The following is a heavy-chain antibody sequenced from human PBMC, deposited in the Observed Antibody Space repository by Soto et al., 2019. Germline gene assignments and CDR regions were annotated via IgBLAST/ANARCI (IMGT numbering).Heavy chain of an antibody. CDR3: ARGVRGYSYGNPPYYYYYMDV. D-gene: IGHD5-18*01. Sequence: GGSLRLSCAASGFTVSSNYMSWVRQAPGKGLEWVSVIYSGGSTYYGDSVKGRFTISRNNSKNTLYLQMNSLRAEDTAVYYCARGVRGYSYGNPPYYYYYMDVWGKGTTVTVSS. V-gene: IGHV3-53*04. J-gene: IGHJ6*03. CDR1: GFTVSSNY. CDR2: IYSGGST.